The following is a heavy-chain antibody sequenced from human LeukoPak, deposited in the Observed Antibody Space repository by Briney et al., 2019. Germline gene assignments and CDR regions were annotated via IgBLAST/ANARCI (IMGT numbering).Heavy chain of an antibody. D-gene: IGHD3-10*01. Sequence: ASVKVSCKASGYTFTSYGISGGRQAPGQGLEGMGWISAYNGNTNYAQKLQGRVTMTTDTSTSPAYMELRSLRSDDTAVYYCNYYGSGSYYTFDYWGQGTLVTVSS. CDR1: GYTFTSYG. J-gene: IGHJ4*02. CDR2: ISAYNGNT. CDR3: NYYGSGSYYTFDY. V-gene: IGHV1-18*01.